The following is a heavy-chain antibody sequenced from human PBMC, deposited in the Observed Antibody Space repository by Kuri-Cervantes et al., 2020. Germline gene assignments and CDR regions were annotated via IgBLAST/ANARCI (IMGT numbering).Heavy chain of an antibody. J-gene: IGHJ3*02. V-gene: IGHV3-30*02. Sequence: GGSLRLSCAASRLNFGDFGMHWVRQTPGKGLEWVAFIRYDGSNKYYADSVKGRFTISRDNSKNTLYLQMNSLRAEDTAVYYCAKLPYYYDSSGYYRALDIWGQGTMVTVSS. CDR1: RLNFGDFG. CDR3: AKLPYYYDSSGYYRALDI. CDR2: IRYDGSNK. D-gene: IGHD3-22*01.